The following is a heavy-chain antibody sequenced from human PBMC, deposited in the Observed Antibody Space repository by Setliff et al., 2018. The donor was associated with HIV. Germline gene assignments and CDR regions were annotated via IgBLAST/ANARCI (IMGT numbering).Heavy chain of an antibody. D-gene: IGHD2-2*01. CDR2: IDTYNGYR. Sequence: ASVKVSCKASGYTFSEYAVHLVRQAPGQRIEWMGRIDTYNGYRRYSPKLQGRVTITKDTSANTAYMELRVLRSEDTAVYYCARWCAAAGCYPAIYHFDSWGQGTLVTVSS. CDR1: GYTFSEYA. J-gene: IGHJ4*02. V-gene: IGHV1-3*04. CDR3: ARWCAAAGCYPAIYHFDS.